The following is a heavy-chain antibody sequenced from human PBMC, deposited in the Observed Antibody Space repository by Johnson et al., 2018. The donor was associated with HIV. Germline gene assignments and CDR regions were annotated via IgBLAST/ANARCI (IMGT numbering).Heavy chain of an antibody. CDR1: GFTFSSYA. CDR3: AKDSSVLLCFDI. CDR2: ISYDEIDK. J-gene: IGHJ3*02. V-gene: IGHV3-30*04. D-gene: IGHD3-10*01. Sequence: QLQLVESGGGVVQPGRSLRLSCAASGFTFSSYAMHWVRQAPGKGLEWVAVISYDEIDKYYADSVTGRFTVSRDNSKNTLYLQMNSLRAEDTAVYYCAKDSSVLLCFDIWGQGTMVTVSS.